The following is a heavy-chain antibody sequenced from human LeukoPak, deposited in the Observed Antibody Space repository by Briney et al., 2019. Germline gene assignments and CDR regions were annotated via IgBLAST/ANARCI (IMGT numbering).Heavy chain of an antibody. V-gene: IGHV3-23*01. Sequence: GGSLRLSCAVSGFTFSSYAMSWVRQAPGKGLEWVSAISSGGGSAYYADSVKGRFPISRDNSKNTLFLQMNSLRADDTAVYYCAKGSRNSGWLDWGQGTLVTVSS. CDR3: AKGSRNSGWLD. D-gene: IGHD6-19*01. J-gene: IGHJ4*02. CDR1: GFTFSSYA. CDR2: ISSGGGSA.